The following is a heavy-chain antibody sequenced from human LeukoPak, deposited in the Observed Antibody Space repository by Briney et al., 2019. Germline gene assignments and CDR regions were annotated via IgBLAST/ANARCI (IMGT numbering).Heavy chain of an antibody. Sequence: PGGSLRLSCAASGFTFSSYGMHWVRQAPGKGLEWVAVISYDGSNKYYADSVKGRFTISRDNSKNTLYLQMNSLRAEDTAVYYCAKDFLEYSGSYYGYYYYYMDVWGKGTTVTVSS. J-gene: IGHJ6*03. V-gene: IGHV3-30*18. CDR2: ISYDGSNK. CDR1: GFTFSSYG. CDR3: AKDFLEYSGSYYGYYYYYMDV. D-gene: IGHD1-26*01.